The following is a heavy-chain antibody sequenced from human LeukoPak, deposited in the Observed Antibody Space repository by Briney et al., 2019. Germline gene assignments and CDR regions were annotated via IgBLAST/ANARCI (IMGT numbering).Heavy chain of an antibody. CDR1: GYTFTNYG. CDR2: ISAYSGNT. D-gene: IGHD3-3*01. J-gene: IGHJ4*02. CDR3: ARAPDDYDFWSGPFDY. Sequence: ASVKVSCKTSGYTFTNYGISWVRQAPGQGLEWMGWISAYSGNTNYAQNLQGRVTMTTDTSTSTAYMELRSLRSDDTAVYYCARAPDDYDFWSGPFDYWGRGTLVTVSS. V-gene: IGHV1-18*01.